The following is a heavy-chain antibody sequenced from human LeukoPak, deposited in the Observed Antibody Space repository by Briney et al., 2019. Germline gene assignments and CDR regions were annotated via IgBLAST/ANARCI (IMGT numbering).Heavy chain of an antibody. CDR1: GFTFSSYA. CDR2: ISGGGGST. D-gene: IGHD3-3*01. J-gene: IGHJ3*02. V-gene: IGHV3-23*01. Sequence: GGSLRLSCAASGFTFSSYAMSWVRQAPGKGLEWVSAISGGGGSTYYADSVKGRFTISRDNSKNTLYLQMNSLRAEDTAVYYCAKMTLYDFWSGYIPTHAFDIWGQGTMVTVSS. CDR3: AKMTLYDFWSGYIPTHAFDI.